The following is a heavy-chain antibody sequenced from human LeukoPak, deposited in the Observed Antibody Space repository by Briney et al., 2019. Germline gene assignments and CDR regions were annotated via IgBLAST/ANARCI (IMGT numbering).Heavy chain of an antibody. J-gene: IGHJ4*02. V-gene: IGHV4-34*01. Sequence: SETLSLTCAVYGGSFSGYYWSWIRQPPGKGLEWIGEINHSGSTNYNPSPKSRVTISVDTSKNQFSLKLSSVTAADTAVYYCASRYDSSGYYYLYFDYWGQGTLVTVSS. CDR3: ASRYDSSGYYYLYFDY. CDR1: GGSFSGYY. CDR2: INHSGST. D-gene: IGHD3-22*01.